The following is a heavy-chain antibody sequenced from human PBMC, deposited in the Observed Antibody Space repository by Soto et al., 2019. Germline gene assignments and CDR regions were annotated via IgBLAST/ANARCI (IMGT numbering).Heavy chain of an antibody. CDR1: GYIFVNYG. CDR2: ISPYSSST. J-gene: IGHJ6*02. V-gene: IGHV1-18*01. CDR3: AMVDNYVMPTPQDV. D-gene: IGHD3-16*01. Sequence: QVQLVQSGDEVRKPGSSVKVSCKAPGYIFVNYGIAWVRQAHGQGLEWMGRISPYSSSTHYASKVQGRLTMPTDTSTSTAYMDLGSLTSDVTAVYYCAMVDNYVMPTPQDVWGQGTTVTVSS.